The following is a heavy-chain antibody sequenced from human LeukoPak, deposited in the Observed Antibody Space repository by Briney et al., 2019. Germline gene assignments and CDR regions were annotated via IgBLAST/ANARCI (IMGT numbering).Heavy chain of an antibody. CDR3: ARDSPERGYSYGPLDNYFDY. CDR2: IKQDGSEK. CDR1: GFSFSSYW. J-gene: IGHJ4*02. V-gene: IGHV3-7*01. Sequence: GGSLRLSCEGSGFSFSSYWMSWVRQAPGKGLEWVANIKQDGSEKYYVGSVKGRFTISRDNARNSLYLQMNSLRAEDTAVYYCARDSPERGYSYGPLDNYFDYWGQGTLVTVSS. D-gene: IGHD5-18*01.